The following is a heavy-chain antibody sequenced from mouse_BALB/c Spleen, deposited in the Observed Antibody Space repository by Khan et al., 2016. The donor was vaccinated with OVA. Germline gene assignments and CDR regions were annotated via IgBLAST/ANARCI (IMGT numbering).Heavy chain of an antibody. J-gene: IGHJ4*01. CDR3: ARAYYANYREAMDY. V-gene: IGHV2-6-7*01. CDR1: GFSLTGYG. Sequence: VELVASGPGLVAPSQSLSITCTVSGFSLTGYGVNWVRQPPGKGLEWLGMIWGDGSTDYTSALKSRLSITRDNSKSQVFLKMNSLQTDDTARYYCARAYYANYREAMDYWGQGNSGTGSS. CDR2: IWGDGST. D-gene: IGHD2-10*01.